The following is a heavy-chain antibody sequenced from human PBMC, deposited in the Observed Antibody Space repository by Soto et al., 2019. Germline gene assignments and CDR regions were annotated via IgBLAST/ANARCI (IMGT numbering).Heavy chain of an antibody. CDR3: ARVGCSGGSCSSFTGLWFDP. V-gene: IGHV4-31*01. D-gene: IGHD2-15*01. CDR2: IYYSGST. CDR1: GGSISSGGYY. Sequence: QVQLQESGPGLVKPSQTLSLTCTVSGGSISSGGYYWSWIRQHPGKGLEWIGYIYYSGSTYYNPSPNSSVTIQGDTSKNSLSVELGLGMAAATAVYYCARVGCSGGSCSSFTGLWFDPWGQGTLVTVSS. J-gene: IGHJ5*02.